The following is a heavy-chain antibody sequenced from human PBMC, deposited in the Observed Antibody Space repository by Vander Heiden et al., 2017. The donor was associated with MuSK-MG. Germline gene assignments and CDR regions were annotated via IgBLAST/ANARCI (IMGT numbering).Heavy chain of an antibody. V-gene: IGHV4-39*01. CDR1: GGSISSSSYY. J-gene: IGHJ5*02. D-gene: IGHD6-19*01. CDR2: IYYSGST. CDR3: ARNSAPYTNGWDKGGNWFDP. Sequence: QLQLQESGPGLVKPSETLSLTCTVSGGSISSSSYYWGWSRQPPGKGLEWIGSIYYSGSTYYNPSIKSRGTIAVDTSKNQFALKWTSVTAAESAVYSCARNSAPYTNGWDKGGNWFDPWGQGTMVTVYS.